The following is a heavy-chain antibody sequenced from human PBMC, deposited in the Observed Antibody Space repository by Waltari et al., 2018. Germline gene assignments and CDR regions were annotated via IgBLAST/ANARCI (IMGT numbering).Heavy chain of an antibody. Sequence: QVQLQQWGAGLLKPSETLSRTCAVYGGSFSGYYWSWIRQPPGKGLEWIGEINHSGSTNYNPSLKSRVTISVDTSKNQFSLKLSSVTAADTAGYYCARGNTGSPKNYYYYIDVWGKGTTVTVSS. CDR3: ARGNTGSPKNYYYYIDV. J-gene: IGHJ6*03. V-gene: IGHV4-34*01. CDR2: INHSGST. CDR1: GGSFSGYY. D-gene: IGHD1-26*01.